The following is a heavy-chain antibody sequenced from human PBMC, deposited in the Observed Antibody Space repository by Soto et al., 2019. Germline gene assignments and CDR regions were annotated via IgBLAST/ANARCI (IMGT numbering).Heavy chain of an antibody. CDR1: GGSISSGDYY. CDR3: AGTEVIAARPIWFDP. V-gene: IGHV4-30-4*01. CDR2: IYYSGST. Sequence: SETLSLTCTVSGGSISSGDYYWSWIRQPPGKGLEWIGYIYYSGSTYYNPSLKSRVTISVDTSKNQFSLKLSSVTAADTAVYYCAGTEVIAARPIWFDPWGQGTLVTVSS. D-gene: IGHD6-6*01. J-gene: IGHJ5*02.